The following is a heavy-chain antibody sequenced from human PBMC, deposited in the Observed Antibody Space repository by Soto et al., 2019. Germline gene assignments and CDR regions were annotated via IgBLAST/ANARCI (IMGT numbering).Heavy chain of an antibody. CDR1: GCTFSSYA. J-gene: IGHJ3*02. Sequence: GGSLRLSCAASGCTFSSYAMSWVRQAPGKGLEWVSAISGSGGSTYYADSVKGRFTISRDNSKNTLYLQMNSLKTEDTAVYYCTRSASGTFDIWGQGTLVTVSS. CDR3: TRSASGTFDI. CDR2: ISGSGGST. V-gene: IGHV3-23*01.